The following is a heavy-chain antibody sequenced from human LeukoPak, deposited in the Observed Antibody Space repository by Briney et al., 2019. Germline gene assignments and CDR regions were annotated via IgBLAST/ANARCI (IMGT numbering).Heavy chain of an antibody. CDR3: AKADSARGVTLKTTIDY. CDR1: GFTFSSYA. Sequence: GGSLRLSCAASGFTFSSYAMSWVRHARGKGLEWVSVISGNGGSTYYADSVKGRFTISRDNSKNTLYLQMNSLRGEDTAVYYCAKADSARGVTLKTTIDYWGQGTLVTVSS. J-gene: IGHJ4*02. D-gene: IGHD1-14*01. CDR2: ISGNGGST. V-gene: IGHV3-23*01.